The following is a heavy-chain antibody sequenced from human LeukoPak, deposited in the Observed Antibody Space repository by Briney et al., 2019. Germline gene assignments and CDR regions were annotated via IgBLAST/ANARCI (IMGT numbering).Heavy chain of an antibody. V-gene: IGHV5-51*01. CDR3: ARVSGIDYSNWFDP. CDR2: IYPGDSDT. D-gene: IGHD4-11*01. CDR1: GYSFTSYW. J-gene: IGHJ5*02. Sequence: RGESLKISCKGSGYSFTSYWIGWVRQMPGRGLEWMGIIYPGDSDTRYSPSFQGQVTISADKSISTAYLQWSSMKASDTAMYYCARVSGIDYSNWFDPWGQGTLVTVSS.